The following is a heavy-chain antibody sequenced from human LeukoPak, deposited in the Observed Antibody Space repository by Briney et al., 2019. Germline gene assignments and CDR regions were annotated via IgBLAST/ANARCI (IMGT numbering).Heavy chain of an antibody. Sequence: GGSLRLSCAASGLTVSSNYMSWVRQAPGKGLEWVSTISSSGVSTYYTDSVKGRFTISRDNSKNTLYLQMKNLRAEDTAIFYCANLLTGDWGQGTLVTVSS. CDR3: ANLLTGD. D-gene: IGHD7-27*01. CDR1: GLTVSSNY. V-gene: IGHV3-23*01. J-gene: IGHJ4*02. CDR2: ISSSGVST.